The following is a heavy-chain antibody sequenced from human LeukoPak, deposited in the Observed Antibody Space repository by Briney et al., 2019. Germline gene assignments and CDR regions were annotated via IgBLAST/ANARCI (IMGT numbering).Heavy chain of an antibody. J-gene: IGHJ4*02. CDR1: GFTFSGYW. CDR3: TTDRSGWYDY. V-gene: IGHV3-15*01. Sequence: GGSLRLSCTASGFTFSGYWMSWVRQAPGKGLEWVGRIKSKTDGGTTDYAAPVKGRFTISRDDSKNTLYLQMNSLKTEDTAVYYCTTDRSGWYDYWGQGTLVTVSS. CDR2: IKSKTDGGTT. D-gene: IGHD6-19*01.